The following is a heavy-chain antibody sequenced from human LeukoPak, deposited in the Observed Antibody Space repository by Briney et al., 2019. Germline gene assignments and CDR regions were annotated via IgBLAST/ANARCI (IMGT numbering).Heavy chain of an antibody. CDR2: INPDGSGT. V-gene: IGHV3-74*01. D-gene: IGHD3-10*01. J-gene: IGHJ4*02. CDR1: GFTISSNW. Sequence: GGSLRLSCAASGFTISSNWMHWVRQRPGKGLAWVSRINPDGSGTSHADSVKGRFTISRDNAKNTLYLQMNSLRAEDTAVYYCARDSGSGSYSEYWGLGTLVTVSS. CDR3: ARDSGSGSYSEY.